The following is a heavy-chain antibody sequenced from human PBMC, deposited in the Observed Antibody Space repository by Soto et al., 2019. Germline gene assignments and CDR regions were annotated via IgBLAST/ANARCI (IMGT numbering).Heavy chain of an antibody. J-gene: IGHJ6*02. CDR2: ISSSSTTI. CDR1: GFTLSSYS. D-gene: IGHD3-10*02. V-gene: IGHV3-48*02. Sequence: EVQLVESGGGLVQPGGSLRLSCTASGFTLSSYSMNWVRQAPGKGLEWVSYISSSSTTIYYADSVKGRFTISKDNAKDSLYLKMNSLRDEDTALYYCARGDYVPDVWGQGTTVTVSS. CDR3: ARGDYVPDV.